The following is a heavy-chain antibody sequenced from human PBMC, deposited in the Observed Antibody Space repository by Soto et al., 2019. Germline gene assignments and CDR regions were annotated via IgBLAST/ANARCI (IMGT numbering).Heavy chain of an antibody. D-gene: IGHD2-8*01. Sequence: GGSLRLSCAASGSTFSSYAMSWVRQAPGKGLEWLSAISGSGGSTYYADSVKGRFTISRDNSKNTLYLQMNSLRAEDTAVYYCAKGRLRYCTNGVCYFDYWGQGTLVTVSS. J-gene: IGHJ4*02. CDR3: AKGRLRYCTNGVCYFDY. CDR2: ISGSGGST. V-gene: IGHV3-23*01. CDR1: GSTFSSYA.